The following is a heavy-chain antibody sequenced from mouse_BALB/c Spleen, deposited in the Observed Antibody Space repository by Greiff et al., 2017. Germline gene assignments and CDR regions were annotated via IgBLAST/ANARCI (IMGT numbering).Heavy chain of an antibody. D-gene: IGHD2-4*01. CDR3: ARSLYDYHWYFDV. CDR1: GDSITSGY. J-gene: IGHJ1*01. CDR2: ISYSGST. Sequence: EVQLQQSGPSLVKPSQTLSLTCSVTGDSITSGYWNWIRKFPGNKLEYMGYISYSGSTYYNPSLKSRISITRDTSKNQYYLQLNSVTTEDTATYYCARSLYDYHWYFDVWGAGTTVTVSS. V-gene: IGHV3-8*02.